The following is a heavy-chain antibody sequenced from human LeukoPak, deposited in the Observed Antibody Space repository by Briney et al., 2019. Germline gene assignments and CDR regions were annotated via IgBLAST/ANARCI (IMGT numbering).Heavy chain of an antibody. D-gene: IGHD3-22*01. CDR3: AKDARGYHRPIDH. CDR1: GFTFTDYA. J-gene: IGHJ4*02. Sequence: GGSLRLSCAASGFTFTDYAMNWVRQAPGKGLEWVSGIGGGGSNTDYADSVKGRFTISRDNSKNTLTLQMSSLRADDTAVYFCAKDARGYHRPIDHWGQGILLRVSS. V-gene: IGHV3-23*01. CDR2: IGGGGSNT.